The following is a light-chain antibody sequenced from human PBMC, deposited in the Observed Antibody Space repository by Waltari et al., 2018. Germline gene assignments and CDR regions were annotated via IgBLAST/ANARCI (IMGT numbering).Light chain of an antibody. CDR2: WAS. Sequence: DIVMTQSQDSLAVSLGERATIHCKSSQSLLYRSSNRNYLAWYQQRPGQSPKLLIYWASTRESGVPDRFSGSGSRTDFTLTISSLQAEDVAIYYCQQYFTTPSFGQGTRLEIK. CDR3: QQYFTTPS. V-gene: IGKV4-1*01. J-gene: IGKJ5*01. CDR1: QSLLYRSSNRNY.